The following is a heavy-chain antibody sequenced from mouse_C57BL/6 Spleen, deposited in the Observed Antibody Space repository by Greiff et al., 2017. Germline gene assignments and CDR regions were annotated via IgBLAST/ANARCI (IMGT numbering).Heavy chain of an antibody. CDR2: ISDGGSYT. J-gene: IGHJ3*01. V-gene: IGHV5-4*01. CDR3: ARDRGDSNGFAY. D-gene: IGHD2-5*01. Sequence: EVQLVESGGGLVKPGGSLKLSCAASGFTFSSYAMSWVRQTPEKRLEWVATISDGGSYTYYPDNVKGRFTISRDNAKNNLYLQMSHLKSEDTAMYYCARDRGDSNGFAYWGQGTLVTVSA. CDR1: GFTFSSYA.